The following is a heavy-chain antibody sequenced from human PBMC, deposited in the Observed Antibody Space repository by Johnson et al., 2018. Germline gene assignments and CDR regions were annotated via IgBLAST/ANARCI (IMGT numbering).Heavy chain of an antibody. Sequence: VQLVQSGGGLVKPGGSXRLSCAASGFTFSSYSMNWVRQAPGKGLEWVSSISSSSSYIYYADSVKGRFTISRDNAKNSLYLQMNSLRAADTAVYYCAKEEGYSSSWAPPFFYYYYGMDVWGQGTTVTVSS. CDR2: ISSSSSYI. CDR3: AKEEGYSSSWAPPFFYYYYGMDV. CDR1: GFTFSSYS. J-gene: IGHJ6*02. V-gene: IGHV3-21*01. D-gene: IGHD6-13*01.